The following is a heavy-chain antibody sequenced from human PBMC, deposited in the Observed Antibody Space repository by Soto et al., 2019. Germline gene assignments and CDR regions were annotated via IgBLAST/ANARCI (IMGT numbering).Heavy chain of an antibody. CDR3: ARRRRWLQFIRDDY. J-gene: IGHJ4*02. CDR1: GGSISSSSYY. Sequence: SSETLSLTCTVSGGSISSSSYYWGWIRQPPGKGLEWIGSIYYSGSTYYNPSLKSRVTISVDTSKNQFSLKLSSVTAADTAVYYCARRRRWLQFIRDDYWCKETLVTVSS. CDR2: IYYSGST. V-gene: IGHV4-39*01. D-gene: IGHD5-12*01.